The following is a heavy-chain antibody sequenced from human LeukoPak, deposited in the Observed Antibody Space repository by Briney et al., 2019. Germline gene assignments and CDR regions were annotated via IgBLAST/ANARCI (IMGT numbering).Heavy chain of an antibody. CDR2: IHYSEST. D-gene: IGHD2-21*02. CDR1: GASIGSGGYY. CDR3: AGVTSSSVHFDY. V-gene: IGHV4-31*03. J-gene: IGHJ4*02. Sequence: SETLSLTCTVSGASIGSGGYYWSWIRQHPGKGLEWIGYIHYSESTNYNPSLKSRLTMSIDTSNDQFSLNLSSVTAADTAVYYCAGVTSSSVHFDYWGQGTLVTVSS.